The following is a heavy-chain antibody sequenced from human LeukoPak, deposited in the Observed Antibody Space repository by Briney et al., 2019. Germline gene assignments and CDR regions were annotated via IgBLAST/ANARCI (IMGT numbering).Heavy chain of an antibody. Sequence: PGGSLRLSCAASGFTFSSYGMHWVRQAPGKGLGWVAVIWYDGSNKYYADSVKGRFTISRDNSKNTLYLQMNSLRAEDTAVYYCARDLYYDSSPFFDYWGQGTLVTVSS. CDR1: GFTFSSYG. CDR3: ARDLYYDSSPFFDY. V-gene: IGHV3-33*01. J-gene: IGHJ4*02. D-gene: IGHD3-22*01. CDR2: IWYDGSNK.